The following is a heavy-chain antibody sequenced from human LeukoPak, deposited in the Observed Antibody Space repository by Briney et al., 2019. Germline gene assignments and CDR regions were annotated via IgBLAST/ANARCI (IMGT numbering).Heavy chain of an antibody. D-gene: IGHD2-2*01. V-gene: IGHV4-30-4*01. CDR2: IYYSGST. J-gene: IGHJ5*02. Sequence: SQTLSLTCAVSGGSISTGDYYWSWIRQPPGRGLEWIGYIYYSGSTYYNPSLKSRVTLSVDTSKNQLSLNLSSVTAADTAVYYCARATYQVVSRWFDPWGQGTLVTVSS. CDR3: ARATYQVVSRWFDP. CDR1: GGSISTGDYY.